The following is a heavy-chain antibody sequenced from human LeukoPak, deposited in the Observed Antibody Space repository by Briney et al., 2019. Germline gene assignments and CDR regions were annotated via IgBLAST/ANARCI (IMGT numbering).Heavy chain of an antibody. CDR1: GFTFSDHY. J-gene: IGHJ4*02. Sequence: PGGSLRLSCAVSGFTFSDHYMDWVRQAPGKGLEWVGRTRNKANSYTTEYAASVKGRFTISRDDSKDSLYLQMNSLKTEDTAVYYCAGTSYSSGWYPYYWGQGTLVTVSS. CDR2: TRNKANSYTT. D-gene: IGHD6-19*01. V-gene: IGHV3-72*01. CDR3: AGTSYSSGWYPYY.